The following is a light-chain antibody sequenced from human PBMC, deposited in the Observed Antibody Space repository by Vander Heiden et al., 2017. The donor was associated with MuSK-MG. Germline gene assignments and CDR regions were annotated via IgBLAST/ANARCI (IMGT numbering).Light chain of an antibody. V-gene: IGLV1-44*01. CDR3: AEWADRLNGLV. J-gene: IGLJ2*01. Sequence: QSVLTQPPSASGTPGQRVTISCSGSSSNIGSNAVNWYQQLPGTAPKLLIVSNNQRPSGVPGRFSGYKSGTYASPETSGLQSDDEAEDYCAEWADRLNGLVFGGGTKLTVL. CDR2: SNN. CDR1: SSNIGSNA.